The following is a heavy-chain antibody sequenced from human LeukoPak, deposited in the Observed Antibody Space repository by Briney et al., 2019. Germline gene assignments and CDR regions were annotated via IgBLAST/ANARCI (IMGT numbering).Heavy chain of an antibody. CDR3: ASLDYGGNSR. D-gene: IGHD4-23*01. CDR2: ISAYNGHT. V-gene: IGHV1-18*04. CDR1: GDTFTNYG. J-gene: IGHJ4*02. Sequence: ASVKVSCKTSGDTFTNYGISWVRQAPGQGLEWMGWISAYNGHTDYAQTLQGRVTMTTDTSTSTAYMELRSLRSDDTAVYYCASLDYGGNSRWGQGTLVTVSS.